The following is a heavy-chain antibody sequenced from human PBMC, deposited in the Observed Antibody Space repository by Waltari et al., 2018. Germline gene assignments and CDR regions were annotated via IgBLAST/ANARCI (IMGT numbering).Heavy chain of an antibody. CDR3: ARNGYYYGSGRKGGWFDP. CDR1: GGTFSSYA. D-gene: IGHD3-10*01. V-gene: IGHV1-69*08. Sequence: QVQLVQSGAEVKKPGSSVKVSCKASGGTFSSYAISWVRQAPGQGLEWMGRIIPIFGTANYAQKFQGRVTITADKSTSTAYMELSSLRSEDTAVYYCARNGYYYGSGRKGGWFDPWGQGTLVTVSS. CDR2: IIPIFGTA. J-gene: IGHJ5*02.